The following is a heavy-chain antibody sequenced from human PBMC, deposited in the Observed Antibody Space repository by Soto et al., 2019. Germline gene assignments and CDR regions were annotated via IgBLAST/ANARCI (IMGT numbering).Heavy chain of an antibody. J-gene: IGHJ6*02. V-gene: IGHV3-11*06. D-gene: IGHD3-22*01. Sequence: NPGGSLRLSCAASGFRFSDYYMSWIRQAPGKGLEWISYIDSSSYIYYADSVKGRFTISRDNAKNSLYLQMNSLRAEDTAVYYCARYDSSGYYWPYYYYGMDVWGQGTTVTVSS. CDR3: ARYDSSGYYWPYYYYGMDV. CDR1: GFRFSDYY. CDR2: IDSSSYI.